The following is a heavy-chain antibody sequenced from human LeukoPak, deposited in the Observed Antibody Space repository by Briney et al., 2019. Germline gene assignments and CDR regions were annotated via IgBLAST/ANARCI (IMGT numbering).Heavy chain of an antibody. CDR1: GGSVSSTNYY. J-gene: IGHJ5*02. CDR3: ARRSEVTPYGSGTYLAWFDP. D-gene: IGHD3-10*01. V-gene: IGHV4-39*01. Sequence: SETLSLTCSVSGGSVSSTNYYWGWIRQPPGKGLEWIGDMYYSGSTYYNPSLKSRVTISLDTSKNQFSLKLSSVTAADTAVYYCARRSEVTPYGSGTYLAWFDPWGQGTLVTVSS. CDR2: MYYSGST.